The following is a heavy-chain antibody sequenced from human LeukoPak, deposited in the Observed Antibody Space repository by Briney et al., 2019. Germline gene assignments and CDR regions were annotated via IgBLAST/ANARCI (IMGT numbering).Heavy chain of an antibody. D-gene: IGHD3-10*01. CDR2: ISFDGSEK. V-gene: IGHV3-30*18. CDR3: AKNADRKWFRGLGIHYFDY. CDR1: GFIFSSYG. Sequence: PGGSLRLSCTASGFIFSSYGMNWVRQAPGKGLEWVATISFDGSEKYYADSVKGRFTISRDNSKNTLYLQVNSLRPDDTAVYCCAKNADRKWFRGLGIHYFDYWGQGTLVTGSS. J-gene: IGHJ4*02.